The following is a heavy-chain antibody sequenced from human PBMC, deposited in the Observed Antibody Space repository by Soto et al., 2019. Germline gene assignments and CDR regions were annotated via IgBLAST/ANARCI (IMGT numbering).Heavy chain of an antibody. CDR1: GGSFSGYY. D-gene: IGHD3-22*01. CDR2: INHSGST. CDR3: ARGPLSGYRDYFDY. J-gene: IGHJ4*02. Sequence: NPSETLSLTCAVYGGSFSGYYWSWIRQPPGKGLEWIGEINHSGSTNYNPSLKSRVTISVDTSKNQFSLKLSSVTAADTAVYYCARGPLSGYRDYFDYWGQGTLVTVSS. V-gene: IGHV4-34*01.